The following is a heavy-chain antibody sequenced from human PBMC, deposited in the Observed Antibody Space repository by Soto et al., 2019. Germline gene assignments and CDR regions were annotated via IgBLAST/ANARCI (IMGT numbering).Heavy chain of an antibody. J-gene: IGHJ6*02. CDR2: INHSGST. V-gene: IGHV4-34*01. D-gene: IGHD6-13*01. CDR3: ARGRIAAYYYYGMDV. Sequence: SETLSLTCAVYGGSFSGYYWSWIRQPPGKGLEWIGEINHSGSTNYNPSLKSRVTISVDTSKNQFSLKLSSVTAADTAVYYCARGRIAAYYYYGMDVWGQGTTVTV. CDR1: GGSFSGYY.